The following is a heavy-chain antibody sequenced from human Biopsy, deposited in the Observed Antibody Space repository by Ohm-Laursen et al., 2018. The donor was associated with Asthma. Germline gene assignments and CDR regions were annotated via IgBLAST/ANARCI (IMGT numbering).Heavy chain of an antibody. J-gene: IGHJ4*02. D-gene: IGHD3-22*01. CDR1: GFKFDEYT. Sequence: SLRLSCAASGFKFDEYTMHWVRQAPGKGLEWVSGISWHSATIGYADSVEGRFTISRDNAQNSVFLHMDSLRPEDTAFYYCAKVRSDWVITESFDYWGQGVLVTVSS. CDR2: ISWHSATI. V-gene: IGHV3-9*01. CDR3: AKVRSDWVITESFDY.